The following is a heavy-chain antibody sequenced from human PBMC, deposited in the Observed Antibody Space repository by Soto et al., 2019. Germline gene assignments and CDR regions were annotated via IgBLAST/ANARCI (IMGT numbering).Heavy chain of an antibody. CDR1: GGSISSGGYS. CDR2: ISHSGST. J-gene: IGHJ5*02. CDR3: ARWFDP. V-gene: IGHV4-30-2*01. Sequence: SETLSLTCAVSGGSISSGGYSWSWIRQPPGKGLEWIGYISHSGSTYYNPSLKSRVTISVDRSKNQYSLKLSSVTAADTAVYYCARWFDPWGQGTLVTVSS.